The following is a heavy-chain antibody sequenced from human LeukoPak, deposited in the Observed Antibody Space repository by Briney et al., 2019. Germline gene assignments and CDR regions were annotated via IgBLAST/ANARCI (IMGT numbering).Heavy chain of an antibody. CDR2: IYYSGST. CDR1: GGSISSHY. Sequence: SETLSLTCTVYGGSISSHYWSWIRQPPGKGLEWIGYIYYSGSTNYNPSLKSRVTISVDTSKNQFSLKLSSVTAADTAVYYCARAIGSGWYGNGDYWGQGTLVTVSS. CDR3: ARAIGSGWYGNGDY. J-gene: IGHJ4*02. V-gene: IGHV4-59*11. D-gene: IGHD6-19*01.